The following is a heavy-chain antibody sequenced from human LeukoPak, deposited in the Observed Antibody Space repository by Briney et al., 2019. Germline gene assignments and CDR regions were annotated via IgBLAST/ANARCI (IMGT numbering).Heavy chain of an antibody. D-gene: IGHD3-9*01. CDR1: GFTVSSSY. J-gene: IGHJ3*02. Sequence: GGSLRLSCAASGFTVSSSYMSWVRQAPGKGLEWVSVIYSGGSTYYADSVKGRFTISRDNSKNTLYLQMNSLRAEDTAVYYCARGGPLRYFDWLPMDAFDIWGQGTMVTVSS. V-gene: IGHV3-66*01. CDR2: IYSGGST. CDR3: ARGGPLRYFDWLPMDAFDI.